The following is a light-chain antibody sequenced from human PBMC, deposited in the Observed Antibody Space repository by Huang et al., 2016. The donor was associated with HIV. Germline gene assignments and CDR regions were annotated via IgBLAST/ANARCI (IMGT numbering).Light chain of an antibody. Sequence: EIIMTQSPATLSLSPGEGASLSCRANQSVATNLAWYLHRPGQSPRILIFGASTRASGLPGRFSGGRSGTQFTLTVSGLQSEDFAVYYCQQYHNWPYTFGQGTKLEI. CDR1: QSVATN. CDR2: GAS. V-gene: IGKV3-15*01. CDR3: QQYHNWPYT. J-gene: IGKJ2*01.